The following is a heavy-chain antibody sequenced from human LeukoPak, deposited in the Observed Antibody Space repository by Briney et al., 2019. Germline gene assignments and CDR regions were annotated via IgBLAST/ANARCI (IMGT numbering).Heavy chain of an antibody. V-gene: IGHV3-30*02. J-gene: IGHJ6*02. CDR1: GFTFSSYG. CDR2: IRYDGSNK. Sequence: GGSLRLSCAASGFTFSSYGMHWVRQRPGKGLEWVAFIRYDGSNKYYADSVKGRFTISRDNSKNTLYLQMNSLRAEDTAVYYCAKDTGVNYDILTGYYSGYYYYGMDVWGQGTTVTVSS. CDR3: AKDTGVNYDILTGYYSGYYYYGMDV. D-gene: IGHD3-9*01.